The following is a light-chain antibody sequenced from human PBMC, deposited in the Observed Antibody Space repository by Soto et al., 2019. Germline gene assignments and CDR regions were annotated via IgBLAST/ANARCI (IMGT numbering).Light chain of an antibody. V-gene: IGKV1-12*01. CDR3: QQYDTSPRT. Sequence: DIQMTQSPSSVSASVGDRVTITCRASQGISSWLAWYQQKPGKAPKLLIYAASSRATGIPDRFSSSGSGTDFTLTISRLEPEDFAVYYCQQYDTSPRTFGQGTKVEI. CDR1: QGISSW. J-gene: IGKJ1*01. CDR2: AAS.